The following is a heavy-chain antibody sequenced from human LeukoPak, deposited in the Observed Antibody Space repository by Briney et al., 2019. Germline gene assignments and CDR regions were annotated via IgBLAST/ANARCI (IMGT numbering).Heavy chain of an antibody. CDR2: IRYDGSKR. CDR3: AKVPYNWNDGAQFDF. D-gene: IGHD1-1*01. CDR1: GFTFSNFG. J-gene: IGHJ4*02. V-gene: IGHV3-30*02. Sequence: PGGSLRLSCAASGFTFSNFGMHWVRQAPGKGLEWVAFIRYDGSKREYVDSVKGRLTIFRDNSKNTLYLQMNSLRAEDTALYYCAKVPYNWNDGAQFDFWGQGTLVTVSS.